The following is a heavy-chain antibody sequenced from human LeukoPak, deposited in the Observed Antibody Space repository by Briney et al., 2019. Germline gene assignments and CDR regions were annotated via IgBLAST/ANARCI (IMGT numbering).Heavy chain of an antibody. J-gene: IGHJ4*02. CDR2: ISSSSSYI. CDR1: GFTFSSYS. V-gene: IGHV3-21*01. CDR3: ARDSGPRIAVAGTDY. D-gene: IGHD6-19*01. Sequence: GGSLRLSCAASGFTFSSYSMNWVRQAPGKVLEWVSSISSSSSYIYYADSVKGRFTISRDNAKNSLYLQMNSLRAEDTAVYYCARDSGPRIAVAGTDYWGQGTLVTVSS.